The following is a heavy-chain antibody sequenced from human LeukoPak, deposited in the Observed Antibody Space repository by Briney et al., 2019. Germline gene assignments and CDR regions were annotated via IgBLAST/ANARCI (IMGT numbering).Heavy chain of an antibody. CDR3: ARFGPHLLNNFDS. CDR2: VWYGGST. J-gene: IGHJ4*02. V-gene: IGHV4-59*08. D-gene: IGHD3-16*01. CDR1: GVSITTHF. Sequence: SETLSLTCNVSGVSITTHFWNWIRLSPGRGLEWIGYVWYGGSTKYNPSFQHRLTISLDASKNQFSLEMTSVTAADTAVYYCARFGPHLLNNFDSWGQGTLVTVSS.